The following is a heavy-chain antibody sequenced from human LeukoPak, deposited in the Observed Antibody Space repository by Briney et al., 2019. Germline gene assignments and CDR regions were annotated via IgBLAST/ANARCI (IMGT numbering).Heavy chain of an antibody. Sequence: GESLKISCKGSGYSFTNYWIGWVRQIPGKGLEWMGIIYPGDSDTRYSPSFQGQVTISADKSISTAYLQWSSLKASDTAMYYCARLAVAGPYDAFDIWGQGQWSPSLQ. CDR2: IYPGDSDT. V-gene: IGHV5-51*01. D-gene: IGHD6-19*01. J-gene: IGHJ3*02. CDR1: GYSFTNYW. CDR3: ARLAVAGPYDAFDI.